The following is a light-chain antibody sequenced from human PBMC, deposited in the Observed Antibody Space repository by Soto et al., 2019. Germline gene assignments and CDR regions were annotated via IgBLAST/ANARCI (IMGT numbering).Light chain of an antibody. V-gene: IGKV3D-20*02. Sequence: EKVLTQSPGTLSLSPGERATLSCRASESVASSHLAWYHQKPGQAPRLLIYGASRRATGIPDRFSGSGSGTEFTLSITSLQPEDFATYYCQQRSTWPPFSFGPGTKVDI. J-gene: IGKJ3*01. CDR1: ESVASSH. CDR3: QQRSTWPPFS. CDR2: GAS.